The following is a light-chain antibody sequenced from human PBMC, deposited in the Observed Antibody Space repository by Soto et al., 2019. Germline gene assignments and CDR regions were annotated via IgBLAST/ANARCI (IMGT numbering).Light chain of an antibody. V-gene: IGKV1-5*01. Sequence: DIQMTQSPSTLSASVGDRVTITCRASQSVSTWLAGYQQKPGRAPKLLIYDASSLYSGVPSRFSGSGSRTEFPLTINRLPPDDFASYFCQQYNTYPWSFSQGTTV. CDR3: QQYNTYPWS. CDR1: QSVSTW. J-gene: IGKJ1*01. CDR2: DAS.